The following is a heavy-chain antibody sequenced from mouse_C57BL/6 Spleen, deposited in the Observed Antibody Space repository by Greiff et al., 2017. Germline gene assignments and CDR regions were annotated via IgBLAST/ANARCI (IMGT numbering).Heavy chain of an antibody. Sequence: QVQLQQPGTELVKPGASVKLSCKASGYNFTSYWMHWVKQRPGQGLEWIGNINPSNGGPNYNEKFKSKATLTVEKSSSTAYRQLSSLTAEDSAVYYCSRSDSNYLFDYWGQGTTLTVSS. CDR2: INPSNGGP. CDR1: GYNFTSYW. CDR3: SRSDSNYLFDY. D-gene: IGHD2-5*01. V-gene: IGHV1-53*01. J-gene: IGHJ2*01.